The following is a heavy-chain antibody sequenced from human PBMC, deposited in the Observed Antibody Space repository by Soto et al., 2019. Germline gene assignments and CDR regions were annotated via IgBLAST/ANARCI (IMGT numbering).Heavy chain of an antibody. J-gene: IGHJ6*02. CDR1: GDSVSSNSAA. CDR2: TYYRSKWYN. CDR3: ARDLVRGVIITSSYGMDV. V-gene: IGHV6-1*01. Sequence: SQTLSLTCAISGDSVSSNSAAWNWIRQSPSRGLEWLGRTYYRSKWYNDYAVSVKSRITLNPDTSKNQFSLQLNSVTPEDTAVYYCARDLVRGVIITSSYGMDVWGQGTTVTVSS. D-gene: IGHD3-10*01.